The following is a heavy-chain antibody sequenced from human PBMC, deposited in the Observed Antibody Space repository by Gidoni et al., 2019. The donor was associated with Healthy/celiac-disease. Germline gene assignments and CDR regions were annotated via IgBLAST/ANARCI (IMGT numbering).Heavy chain of an antibody. J-gene: IGHJ4*02. D-gene: IGHD3-9*01. CDR2: LSAYNGNT. V-gene: IGHV1-18*01. CDR3: ARDSRGLVQEEDDY. Sequence: QVQLVQSGAEVKTPGASVKVSCKAPGYTFTSYGISWVRQAPGQGLEWMGWLSAYNGNTNDAQKLQGRVTMTTDTSTSTAYMELRSLRSDDTAVYYCARDSRGLVQEEDDYWGQGTLVTVSS. CDR1: GYTFTSYG.